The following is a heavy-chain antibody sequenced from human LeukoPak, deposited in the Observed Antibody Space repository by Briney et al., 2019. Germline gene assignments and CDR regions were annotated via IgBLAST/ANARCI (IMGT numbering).Heavy chain of an antibody. CDR2: IFYSGTT. CDR1: GGSINGYY. Sequence: PSETLSLTCTFSGGSINGYYWSWIRQPPGKGLEWIAYIFYSGTTNYNPSLKSRVTISVDPSKNQFSLKLRSVTAADAAVYYCARVTGDYYFDYWGQGTLVTVSS. V-gene: IGHV4-59*01. J-gene: IGHJ4*02. CDR3: ARVTGDYYFDY. D-gene: IGHD2-21*02.